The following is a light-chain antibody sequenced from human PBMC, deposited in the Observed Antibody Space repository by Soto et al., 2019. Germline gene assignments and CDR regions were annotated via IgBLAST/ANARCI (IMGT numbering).Light chain of an antibody. Sequence: DIQTTQSPSSLSASVGDRVTITCRASQSISSYLNWYQQKPGKAPKLLIYAASSLQSGVPSRFSGSGSGTDFTLTISSLQPEDFATYYCQQSYSTPLKFGQGTKVDIK. V-gene: IGKV1-39*01. CDR2: AAS. CDR1: QSISSY. CDR3: QQSYSTPLK. J-gene: IGKJ1*01.